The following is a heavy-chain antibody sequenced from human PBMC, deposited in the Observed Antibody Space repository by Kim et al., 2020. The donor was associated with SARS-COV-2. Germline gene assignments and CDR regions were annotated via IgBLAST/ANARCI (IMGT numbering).Heavy chain of an antibody. CDR2: IYYSGST. CDR1: GGSISSSSYY. Sequence: SETLSLTCTVSGGSISSSSYYWGWIRQPPGKGLEWIGSIYYSGSTYYNPSLKSRVTISVDTSKNQFSLKLSSVTAADTAVYYCARLHGRDIVVVGIGNWFDPWGQGTLVTVSS. D-gene: IGHD2-15*01. J-gene: IGHJ5*02. CDR3: ARLHGRDIVVVGIGNWFDP. V-gene: IGHV4-39*01.